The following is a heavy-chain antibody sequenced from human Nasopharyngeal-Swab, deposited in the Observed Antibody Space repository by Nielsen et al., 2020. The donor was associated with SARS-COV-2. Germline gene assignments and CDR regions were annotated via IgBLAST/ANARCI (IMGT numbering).Heavy chain of an antibody. CDR1: GFTFSSYS. V-gene: IGHV3-74*01. J-gene: IGHJ4*02. D-gene: IGHD6-19*01. Sequence: GGSLRLSCAASGFTFSSYSMNWVRQAPGKGLVWVSRINSDGSSTSYADSVKGRFTISRDNTKNTLYLQMNSLSAEDTALYYCVKYGSGWGQGTLVTVSS. CDR2: INSDGSST. CDR3: VKYGSG.